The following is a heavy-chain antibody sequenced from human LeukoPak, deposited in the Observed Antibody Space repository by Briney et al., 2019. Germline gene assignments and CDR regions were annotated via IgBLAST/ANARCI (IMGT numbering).Heavy chain of an antibody. J-gene: IGHJ4*02. CDR1: GYTFTSYY. V-gene: IGHV1-8*03. D-gene: IGHD6-13*01. Sequence: GASVKVSCKASGYTFTSYYMHWVRQATGQGLEWMGWMNPKSGNTGYAQKFQGRVTITRNTSISTAYMELSSLRSEDTAVYYCASEGVSAAAGNLDYWGQGTLVTVSS. CDR2: MNPKSGNT. CDR3: ASEGVSAAAGNLDY.